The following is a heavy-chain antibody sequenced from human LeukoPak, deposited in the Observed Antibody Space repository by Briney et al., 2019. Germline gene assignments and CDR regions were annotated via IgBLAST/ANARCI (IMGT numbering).Heavy chain of an antibody. CDR1: GYRYSDYW. D-gene: IGHD6-19*01. Sequence: PGESLKISCKGSGYRYSDYWIGWVRQMPGKGLEWMGIIYGGDSETIYSPSLQGQVTISADKSINTAYLQWSSLKASDTAMYYCARTTTYSSGWYGAYWGQGTLVTVSS. J-gene: IGHJ4*02. CDR3: ARTTTYSSGWYGAY. CDR2: IYGGDSET. V-gene: IGHV5-51*01.